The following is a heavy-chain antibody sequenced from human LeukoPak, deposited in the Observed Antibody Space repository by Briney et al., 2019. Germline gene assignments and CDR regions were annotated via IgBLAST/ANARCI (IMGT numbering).Heavy chain of an antibody. J-gene: IGHJ4*02. Sequence: GGSLRLSCAASGFTFSSYSMNWVRQAPGKGLEWVSSISSGSSYIYYADSVKGRFTISRDNAKNSLYLQMNSLRAEDTAVYYCAKDLGPYSGSYFSLDYWGQGTLVTVSS. CDR3: AKDLGPYSGSYFSLDY. D-gene: IGHD1-26*01. CDR2: ISSGSSYI. V-gene: IGHV3-21*04. CDR1: GFTFSSYS.